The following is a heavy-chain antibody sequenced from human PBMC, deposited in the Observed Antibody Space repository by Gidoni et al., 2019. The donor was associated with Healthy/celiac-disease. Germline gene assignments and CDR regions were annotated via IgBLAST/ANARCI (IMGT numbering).Heavy chain of an antibody. V-gene: IGHV1-18*01. D-gene: IGHD6-6*01. CDR3: ARDPGYSSSRGAFDI. J-gene: IGHJ3*02. CDR1: GSTFTSYG. Sequence: QAQLAQTGAEVKKPWASVKVSCRASGSTFTSYGISWVRQAPGQGLEWMGWISAYNGNTNYAQKLQGRVTMTTDTSTSTAYMELRSLRSNDTAVYYCARDPGYSSSRGAFDIWGQGTMVTVSS. CDR2: ISAYNGNT.